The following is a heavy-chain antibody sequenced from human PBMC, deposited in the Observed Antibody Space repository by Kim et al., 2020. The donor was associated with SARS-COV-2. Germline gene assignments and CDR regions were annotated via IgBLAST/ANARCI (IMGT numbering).Heavy chain of an antibody. CDR1: GASISSSTC. CDR3: ARGVSRAWTLRAWFDP. D-gene: IGHD2-8*01. J-gene: IGHJ5*02. Sequence: SETLSLTCVVSGASISSSTCWCWVRQPPGKGLELIGEVDHSGTTTYNVSLKSRVTISVDKSKNQFSLRLNSVSAADTAVYFCARGVSRAWTLRAWFDPWGQGTLHTVS. V-gene: IGHV4-4*02. CDR2: VDHSGTT.